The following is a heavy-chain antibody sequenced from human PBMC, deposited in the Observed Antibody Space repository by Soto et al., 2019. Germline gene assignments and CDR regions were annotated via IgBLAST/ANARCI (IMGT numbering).Heavy chain of an antibody. CDR3: ARDAVPFSYGGNGLYYYYGMDV. CDR1: GGSISSGDYY. D-gene: IGHD4-17*01. Sequence: SETLSLTCTVSGGSISSGDYYWIWIRQPPGKVLEWIGYIYYSGSTYYNPSLKSRVTISVDTSKNQFSLKLSSVTAADTAVYYCARDAVPFSYGGNGLYYYYGMDVWGQGTTVTVSS. CDR2: IYYSGST. J-gene: IGHJ6*02. V-gene: IGHV4-30-4*01.